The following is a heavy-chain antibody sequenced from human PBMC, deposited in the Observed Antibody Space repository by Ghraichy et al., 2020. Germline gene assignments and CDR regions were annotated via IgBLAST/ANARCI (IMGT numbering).Heavy chain of an antibody. V-gene: IGHV4-39*01. CDR1: GGSISSSSYY. J-gene: IGHJ4*02. Sequence: SETLSLTCTVSGGSISSSSYYWGWVRQPPGKGLEWIGSIYYGGSTYYNPSLKSRITISVDTSKNQFSLRLNSVTAADTAVYFCASLGYCRGGSCPAGDTLLDYWGQGTLVTVSS. CDR2: IYYGGST. CDR3: ASLGYCRGGSCPAGDTLLDY. D-gene: IGHD2-15*01.